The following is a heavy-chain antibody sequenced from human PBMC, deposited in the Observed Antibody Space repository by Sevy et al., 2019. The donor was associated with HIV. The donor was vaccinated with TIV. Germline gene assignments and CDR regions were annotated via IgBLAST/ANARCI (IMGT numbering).Heavy chain of an antibody. CDR3: WGLLCYSRLGSYFPG. CDR1: GFTFSGTA. Sequence: GGSLRLSCAASGFTFSGTAMHWVRQASGKGLEWVGRIRSKVNNYATEYAASVKGRFTISRDDSKNTAYLQMNSLNVEDTAVYYCWGLLCYSRLGSYFPGWGQGTLVTVSS. D-gene: IGHD3-10*01. J-gene: IGHJ4*02. CDR2: IRSKVNNYAT. V-gene: IGHV3-73*01.